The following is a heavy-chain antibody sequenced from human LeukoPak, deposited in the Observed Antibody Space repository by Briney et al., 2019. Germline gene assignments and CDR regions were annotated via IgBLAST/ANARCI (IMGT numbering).Heavy chain of an antibody. D-gene: IGHD2-8*02. J-gene: IGHJ4*02. V-gene: IGHV3-7*01. Sequence: GGSLRLFCAASGFTFTSYWMHWVRQAPGKGLQWVATIKQDGSEKYYVDSVKGRFTISRDNAKNTLYLQMNSLRAEDTAVYYCARVSTGKYYFDSWGQGTLVTASS. CDR2: IKQDGSEK. CDR1: GFTFTSYW. CDR3: ARVSTGKYYFDS.